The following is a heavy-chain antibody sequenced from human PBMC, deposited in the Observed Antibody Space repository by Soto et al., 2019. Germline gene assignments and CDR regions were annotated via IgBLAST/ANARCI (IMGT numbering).Heavy chain of an antibody. D-gene: IGHD2-15*01. Sequence: PGGSLKISCKGSGYSFTIYCISWVLQMPWKGLEWRGRIDPSDSYTNYSPSFQGHVTISADKSITTAYLQWSSLKASNTAMYYCARHKDHCSGGSCYLANWFDPWGQGTLVTVSS. CDR2: IDPSDSYT. J-gene: IGHJ5*02. CDR3: ARHKDHCSGGSCYLANWFDP. CDR1: GYSFTIYC. V-gene: IGHV5-10-1*01.